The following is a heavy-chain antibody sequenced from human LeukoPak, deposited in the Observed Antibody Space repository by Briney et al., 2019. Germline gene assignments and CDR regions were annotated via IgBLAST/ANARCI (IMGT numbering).Heavy chain of an antibody. V-gene: IGHV3-33*08. CDR1: GFTFSSYA. CDR3: ARDSGSSGWASAFDI. CDR2: TWYDGSNK. D-gene: IGHD6-19*01. Sequence: GGSLRLSCAASGFTFSSYAMSWVRQAPGKGLEWVAVTWYDGSNKYYADSVKGRFTISRDNSKNTLYLQMNSLRAEDTAMYYCARDSGSSGWASAFDIWGQGTMVTVSS. J-gene: IGHJ3*02.